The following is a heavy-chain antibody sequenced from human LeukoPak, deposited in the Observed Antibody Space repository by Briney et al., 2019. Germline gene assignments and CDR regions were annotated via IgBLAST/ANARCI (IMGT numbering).Heavy chain of an antibody. CDR1: GFTFSSYW. D-gene: IGHD3-10*01. Sequence: GGSLRLSCAASGFTFSSYWMSWVRQAPGKGLEWVSAISGSGGSTYYADSVKGRFTISRDNSKNTLYLQMNSLRAEDTAVYYCAKAGYYGSGSYYDFDYWGQGTLVTVSS. CDR3: AKAGYYGSGSYYDFDY. V-gene: IGHV3-23*01. J-gene: IGHJ4*02. CDR2: ISGSGGST.